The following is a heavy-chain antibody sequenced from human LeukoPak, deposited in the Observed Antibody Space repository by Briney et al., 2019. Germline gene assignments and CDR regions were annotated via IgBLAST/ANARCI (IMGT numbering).Heavy chain of an antibody. Sequence: GGSLRLSCAASGFTFSSYAMSWVRQAPGKGLEWVSGVSGSGGSTYYADSVKGRFTISRDNSENTLYLQMNSLRAEDTAVYYCAKDQSSGYSGLYFDYWGQGTLVTVSS. CDR1: GFTFSSYA. CDR2: VSGSGGST. V-gene: IGHV3-23*01. D-gene: IGHD5-12*01. CDR3: AKDQSSGYSGLYFDY. J-gene: IGHJ4*02.